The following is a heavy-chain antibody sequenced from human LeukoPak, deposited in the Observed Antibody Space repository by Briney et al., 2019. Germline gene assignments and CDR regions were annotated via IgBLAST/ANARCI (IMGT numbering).Heavy chain of an antibody. V-gene: IGHV4-59*01. CDR2: VYYNGSS. CDR1: GGSIGFYY. J-gene: IGHJ4*02. CDR3: ARSIKRGLFDY. Sequence: SSETLSLTCTVSGGSIGFYYWNWIRQPPGKGLEWIGCVYYNGSSNYTPSLKSRVTISVDTSKIQFSLKLSSVTAADTAVYYCARSIKRGLFDYWGQGSLVTVSS. D-gene: IGHD3-10*01.